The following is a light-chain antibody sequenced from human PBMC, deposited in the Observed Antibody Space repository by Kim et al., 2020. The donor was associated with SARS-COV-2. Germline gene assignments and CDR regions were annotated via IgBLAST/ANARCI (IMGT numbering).Light chain of an antibody. CDR2: ANT. V-gene: IGLV1-40*01. CDR3: QSYDSSLSGSWV. J-gene: IGLJ3*02. CDR1: TSNIGEGYD. Sequence: QSVLTQPPSVSGAPGQRVTISCTGGTSNIGEGYDVHWYQQLPGTAPKLLIYANTDRPSGVPDRFSASKSGSSASLAITGLQAEDEAVYYCQSYDSSLSGSWVFGEGTKLTVL.